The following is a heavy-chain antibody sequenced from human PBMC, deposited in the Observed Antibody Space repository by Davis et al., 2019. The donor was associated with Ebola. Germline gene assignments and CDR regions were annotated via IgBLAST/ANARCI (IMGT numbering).Heavy chain of an antibody. J-gene: IGHJ4*02. Sequence: GESLKISCAASAFNFSAFAMSWVRQAPGKGLEWVSSVSGTGGTTYYADFVEGRFTISRDNTKNTLHLQMNSLRVEDSAIYYCAKDADEDDYGLFDYWGQGALVSVSS. V-gene: IGHV3-23*01. CDR1: AFNFSAFA. D-gene: IGHD4-17*01. CDR3: AKDADEDDYGLFDY. CDR2: VSGTGGTT.